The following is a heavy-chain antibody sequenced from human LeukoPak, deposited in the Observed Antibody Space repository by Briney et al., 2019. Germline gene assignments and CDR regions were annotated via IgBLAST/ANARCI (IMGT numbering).Heavy chain of an antibody. CDR2: ISWDGGST. J-gene: IGHJ4*02. CDR1: GFTFDDYA. D-gene: IGHD6-13*01. V-gene: IGHV3-43D*03. Sequence: GGSLRLSCAASGFTFDDYAMHWVRQAPGKGLEWVSLISWDGGSTYYADSVKGRFTISRDNSKNSLYLQMNSLRAEDTALYYCAKALHDSSSWYTGLGHWGQGTLVTVSS. CDR3: AKALHDSSSWYTGLGH.